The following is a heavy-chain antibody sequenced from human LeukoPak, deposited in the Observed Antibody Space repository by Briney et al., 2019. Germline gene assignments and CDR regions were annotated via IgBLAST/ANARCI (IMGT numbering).Heavy chain of an antibody. CDR3: AKHDGPIVVVTVKLDY. CDR2: ISSDGNKN. Sequence: GGSLRLSCAASGFTFSSYWMHWVRQAPGKGLEWVAFISSDGNKNYYEDSVKGRFTISRDNSKNTLFLQMSSLRPEDTAVYYCAKHDGPIVVVTVKLDYWGQGTLVTVSS. J-gene: IGHJ4*02. CDR1: GFTFSSYW. D-gene: IGHD2-21*02. V-gene: IGHV3-30*18.